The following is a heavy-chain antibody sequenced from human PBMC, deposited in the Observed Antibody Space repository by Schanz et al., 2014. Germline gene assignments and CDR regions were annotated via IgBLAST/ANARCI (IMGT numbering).Heavy chain of an antibody. D-gene: IGHD3-22*01. CDR1: GFGFSSYS. V-gene: IGHV3-48*01. CDR2: ISGSSRTI. CDR3: ARPPHDSSGYYPFDY. Sequence: EVQLVESGGGLIQPGGSLRLSCAASGFGFSSYSMNWVRQAPGKGLEWVSYISGSSRTIYYADSMKDRFTVSRDNAENALYLQMNSLRAEDTAVYYCARPPHDSSGYYPFDYWGQGTLVTVSS. J-gene: IGHJ4*02.